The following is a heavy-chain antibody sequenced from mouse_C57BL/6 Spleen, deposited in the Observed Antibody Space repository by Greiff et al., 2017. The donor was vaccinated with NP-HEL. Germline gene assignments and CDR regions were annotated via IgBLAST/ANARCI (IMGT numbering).Heavy chain of an antibody. V-gene: IGHV1-53*01. D-gene: IGHD1-1*01. CDR1: GYTFTSYW. CDR2: INPSNGGT. J-gene: IGHJ1*03. Sequence: QVQLQQPGTELVKPGASVKLSCKASGYTFTSYWMHWVKQRPGQGLEWIGNINPSNGGTNYNETFKSKATLTVDKSSSTAYMQLSSLTSEDSAVYYCARTTTVVVRWYFDVWGTGTTVTVSS. CDR3: ARTTTVVVRWYFDV.